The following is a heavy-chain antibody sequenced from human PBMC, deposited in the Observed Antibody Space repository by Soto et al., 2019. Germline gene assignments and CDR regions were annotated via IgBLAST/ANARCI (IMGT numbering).Heavy chain of an antibody. CDR3: TSDRYYFDY. CDR2: IRSKAYGGTT. Sequence: GGSLRLSCTSSVCTFGDYAMSWVRQAPGKWLEWVGFIRSKAYGGTTEYAASVKGRFTISRDDSKSIAYLQMNSLKTEDTAVYYCTSDRYYFDYWGQGNRVTV. V-gene: IGHV3-49*04. J-gene: IGHJ4*02. CDR1: VCTFGDYA.